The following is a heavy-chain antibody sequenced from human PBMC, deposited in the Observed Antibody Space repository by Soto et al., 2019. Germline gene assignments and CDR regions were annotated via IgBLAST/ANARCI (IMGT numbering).Heavy chain of an antibody. V-gene: IGHV1-8*01. CDR1: GYTFTSYD. J-gene: IGHJ4*02. CDR2: MNPNSGNT. Sequence: QVQLVQSGAEVKKPGASVKVSCKASGYTFTSYDINWVRQATGQGLDWMGWMNPNSGNTDYAQKFRGGVTMTRDTAIRTAYRDQSGQTAEDTAVYYCARKKGDYGRRAYWGLGTLVTVSS. D-gene: IGHD4-17*01. CDR3: ARKKGDYGRRAY.